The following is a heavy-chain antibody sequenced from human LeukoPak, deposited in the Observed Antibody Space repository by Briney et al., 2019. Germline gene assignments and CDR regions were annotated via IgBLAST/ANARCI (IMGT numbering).Heavy chain of an antibody. CDR2: IKQDGSEK. Sequence: GGSLRLSCAASGFTFSSYWMSWVRQAPGKGLEWVANIKQDGSEKYYVDSVKGRFTISRDNAKNSLYLQMNRLRAEDTAVYYCARALRPGSYHNWFDPWGQGTLVTVSS. CDR3: ARALRPGSYHNWFDP. V-gene: IGHV3-7*01. CDR1: GFTFSSYW. D-gene: IGHD3-10*01. J-gene: IGHJ5*02.